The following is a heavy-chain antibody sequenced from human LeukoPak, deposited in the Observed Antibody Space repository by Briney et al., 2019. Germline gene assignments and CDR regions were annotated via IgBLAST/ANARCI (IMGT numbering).Heavy chain of an antibody. CDR2: IYYSGST. CDR3: ARNIRDGYNGVFDY. Sequence: SETLSLTCAVYGGSFSGYYWSWIRQHPGKGLEWIGYIYYSGSTYYNPSLKSRVTISVDTSKNQFSLKLSSVTAADTAVYYCARNIRDGYNGVFDYWGQGTLVTVSS. V-gene: IGHV4-31*11. D-gene: IGHD5-24*01. J-gene: IGHJ4*02. CDR1: GGSFSGYY.